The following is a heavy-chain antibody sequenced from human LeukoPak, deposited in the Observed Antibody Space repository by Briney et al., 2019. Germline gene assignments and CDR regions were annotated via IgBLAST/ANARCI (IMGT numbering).Heavy chain of an antibody. CDR2: IYTSGST. D-gene: IGHD3-10*01. J-gene: IGHJ3*02. V-gene: IGHV4-4*09. Sequence: SETLSLTCTVSGGSISSYYWSWIRQPPGKGLEWIGYIYTSGSTNYNPSLKSRVTISVDTSKNQFSLKLSSVTAAHTAVYYCARRLLWFGEPHDALDIWGQGTMVTVSS. CDR1: GGSISSYY. CDR3: ARRLLWFGEPHDALDI.